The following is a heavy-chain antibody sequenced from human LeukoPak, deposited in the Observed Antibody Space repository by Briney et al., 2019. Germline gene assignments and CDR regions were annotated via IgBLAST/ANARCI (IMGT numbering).Heavy chain of an antibody. J-gene: IGHJ4*02. Sequence: PGGSLRLSCAASGFTVSSNYMSWVRQAPGKGLEWVAGIWSDGSEKFYADSLKGRFTISRDNSKNTLYLQMNTLRAEDTAVYYCARVVGSGRFDYWGQGTLVTVSS. D-gene: IGHD1-26*01. CDR2: IWSDGSEK. V-gene: IGHV3-33*08. CDR1: GFTVSSNY. CDR3: ARVVGSGRFDY.